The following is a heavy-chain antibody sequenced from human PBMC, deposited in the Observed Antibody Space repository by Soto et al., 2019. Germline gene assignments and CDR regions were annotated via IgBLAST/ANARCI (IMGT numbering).Heavy chain of an antibody. D-gene: IGHD1-26*01. Sequence: EVQLVESGGGLVKPGGSHTLSCAASGFTFSTAWMNWVRQAPGKGLEWVGRLKSSIDGGTADYAAPVKGRFTISRDDSKNTLYLQIHSLKTEDTAVYYCTTVGAPDSWGQGTLVTVSS. CDR1: GFTFSTAW. CDR2: LKSSIDGGTA. J-gene: IGHJ4*02. CDR3: TTVGAPDS. V-gene: IGHV3-15*01.